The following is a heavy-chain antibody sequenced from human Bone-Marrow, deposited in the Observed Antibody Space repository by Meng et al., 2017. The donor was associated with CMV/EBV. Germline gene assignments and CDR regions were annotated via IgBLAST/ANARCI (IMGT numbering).Heavy chain of an antibody. V-gene: IGHV1-18*01. CDR1: GYTFTSYG. D-gene: IGHD3-3*01. J-gene: IGHJ5*02. CDR2: ISAYNGNT. CDR3: ARGAIFGGKWFDP. Sequence: ASVKVSCKASGYTFTSYGISWVRQAPGQGLEWMGRISAYNGNTDYAQKFQGRVTMTRDTSISTAYMELSRLRSDDTAVYYCARGAIFGGKWFDPWGQGTLVTVSS.